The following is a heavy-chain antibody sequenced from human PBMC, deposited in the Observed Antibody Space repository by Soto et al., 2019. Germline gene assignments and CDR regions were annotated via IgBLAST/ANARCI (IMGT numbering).Heavy chain of an antibody. D-gene: IGHD3-10*01. Sequence: GGSLRLSCAASGFTFISYALSWVRQAPWKGLEWVSGISGSGDSTYYADSVKGRFTISRDNSKNTLYLQMNSLRAEDTAVYYCAKDKRGLHYYDAFDIWGQGTMVTVSS. CDR1: GFTFISYA. J-gene: IGHJ3*02. V-gene: IGHV3-23*01. CDR3: AKDKRGLHYYDAFDI. CDR2: ISGSGDST.